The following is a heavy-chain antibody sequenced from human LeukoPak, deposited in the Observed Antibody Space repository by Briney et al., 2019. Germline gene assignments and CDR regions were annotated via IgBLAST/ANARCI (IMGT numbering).Heavy chain of an antibody. J-gene: IGHJ4*02. D-gene: IGHD2-21*02. CDR2: IYSGGST. Sequence: GGSLRLSCAASGFTVSRYYISWVRQAPGKGLEWVSVIYSGGSTYYADSVKGRFTISRDNSKNTPYLQMNSLRAEDTAVYYCARGDSVVTAAYWGQGTLVTVSS. CDR1: GFTVSRYY. V-gene: IGHV3-53*01. CDR3: ARGDSVVTAAY.